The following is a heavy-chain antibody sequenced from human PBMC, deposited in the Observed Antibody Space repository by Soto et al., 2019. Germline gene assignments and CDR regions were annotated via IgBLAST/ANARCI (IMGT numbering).Heavy chain of an antibody. D-gene: IGHD3-10*01. J-gene: IGHJ5*02. Sequence: QVQLVQSGAEVKKPGASVKVSCKVSGYSLTELSMHWVRQAPGKGLEWMGGFDPAKGETLYAQKFQGRVTMTEDTSTDIAYMELSSLRSEDTAVDYCATVVSGAWGQGTLVTVSS. CDR1: GYSLTELS. V-gene: IGHV1-24*01. CDR2: FDPAKGET. CDR3: ATVVSGA.